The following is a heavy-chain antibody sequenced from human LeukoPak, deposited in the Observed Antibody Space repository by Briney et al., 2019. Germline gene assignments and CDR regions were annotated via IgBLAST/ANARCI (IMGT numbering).Heavy chain of an antibody. CDR2: ISGRSSTI. Sequence: QSGGSLRLSCAASAFTFSDYSMNWVRQAPGKGLEWVSYISGRSSTIYYADSVKGRFTISRDNAKNSMYLQMNSLRAEDTAVYYCARDRIKSGGYYFDYWGQGTLVTVSS. V-gene: IGHV3-48*01. D-gene: IGHD1-26*01. J-gene: IGHJ4*02. CDR1: AFTFSDYS. CDR3: ARDRIKSGGYYFDY.